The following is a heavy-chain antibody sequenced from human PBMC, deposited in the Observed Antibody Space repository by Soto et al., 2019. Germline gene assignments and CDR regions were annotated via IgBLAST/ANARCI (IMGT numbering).Heavy chain of an antibody. V-gene: IGHV1-18*01. CDR3: VRGSIRAATAFDY. J-gene: IGHJ4*02. D-gene: IGHD2-21*02. Sequence: QVQLVQSGAEVKKPGASVKVSCKTSGYTLTSYDISWVRQAPGQGLEWMGWSSTYSSRTNFAQKFLGRVTVTTDTSTSTVYMELSTLTSDDTAVYYYVRGSIRAATAFDYWGRGTLVTVSS. CDR1: GYTLTSYD. CDR2: SSTYSSRT.